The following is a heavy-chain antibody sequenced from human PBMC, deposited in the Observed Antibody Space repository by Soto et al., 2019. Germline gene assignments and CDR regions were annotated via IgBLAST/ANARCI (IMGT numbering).Heavy chain of an antibody. J-gene: IGHJ4*02. CDR1: GYTFTSYG. Sequence: QVQLVQSGAEVKKPGASVKVSCKASGYTFTSYGISWVRQAPGQGLEWMGWISAYNGNTNYAQKLQGRVTMTTDTSKGPPSMELRSLSSEDTAGYSCAGVLHGDPYHGGRGTLVTFSS. V-gene: IGHV1-18*01. CDR2: ISAYNGNT. CDR3: AGVLHGDPYH. D-gene: IGHD4-17*01.